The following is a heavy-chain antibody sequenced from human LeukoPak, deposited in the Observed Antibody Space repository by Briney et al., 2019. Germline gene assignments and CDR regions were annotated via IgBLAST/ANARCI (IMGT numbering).Heavy chain of an antibody. V-gene: IGHV3-30*18. J-gene: IGHJ4*02. CDR1: GFTFSSYG. CDR3: AKVDGSGSSFDY. Sequence: GGSLRLSCAASGFTFSSYGMHWVRQAPGKGLEWVAVISYDGSNKYYADSVKGRFTISRDNSKNTLYLQMNSLRAEDTAVYYCAKVDGSGSSFDYWGQGTLVTVSS. CDR2: ISYDGSNK. D-gene: IGHD3-10*01.